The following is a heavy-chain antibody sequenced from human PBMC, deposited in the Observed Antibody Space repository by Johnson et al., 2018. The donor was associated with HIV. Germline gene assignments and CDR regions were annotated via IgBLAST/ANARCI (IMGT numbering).Heavy chain of an antibody. CDR1: GFTFSIYG. D-gene: IGHD1-26*01. CDR2: IRYDGSNK. V-gene: IGHV3-30*02. J-gene: IGHJ3*02. CDR3: AKSGYSGSYDRMGAFDI. Sequence: QVQLVESGGGVVQPGGSLRLSCAASGFTFSIYGMHWVRQAPGKGLEWVAFIRYDGSNKYYADSVKGRFTISRDNSKNTLYLQMNSLRAEDTAVYYCAKSGYSGSYDRMGAFDIWGQGTMVTVSS.